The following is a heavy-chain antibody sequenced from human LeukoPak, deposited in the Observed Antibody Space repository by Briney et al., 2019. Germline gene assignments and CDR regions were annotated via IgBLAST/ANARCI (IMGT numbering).Heavy chain of an antibody. Sequence: SETLSLTCTVSGGSISSYYWSWIRQPPGKGLEWIGFIYYSGSTNYNPSLKSRVTIAKDTSKNRFSLKLTSVSLADTGMYHCARWVAVLNYFDYLGPGTSVTVSS. V-gene: IGHV4-59*01. CDR2: IYYSGST. J-gene: IGHJ4*02. D-gene: IGHD5-24*01. CDR3: ARWVAVLNYFDY. CDR1: GGSISSYY.